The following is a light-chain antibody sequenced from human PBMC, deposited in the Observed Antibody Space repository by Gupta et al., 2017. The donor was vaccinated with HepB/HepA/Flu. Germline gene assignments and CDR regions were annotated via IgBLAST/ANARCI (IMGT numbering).Light chain of an antibody. CDR2: DAS. CDR3: QQYDNLLIT. Sequence: MTQSPSSLSASVGDRVTITCQASQDISNYLNWYQQKPGKAPKLLIYDASNLETGVPSRFSGSGSGTDFTFTISSLQPEDIATYYCQQYDNLLITFGGGTKVEIK. J-gene: IGKJ4*01. CDR1: QDISNY. V-gene: IGKV1-33*01.